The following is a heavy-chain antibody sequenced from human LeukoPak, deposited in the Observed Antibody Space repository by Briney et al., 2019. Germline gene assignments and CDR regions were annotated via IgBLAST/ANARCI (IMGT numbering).Heavy chain of an antibody. Sequence: GESLKISCKDSGYSFTSYWIGWVRQMPGKGLEWMGIIYPGDSVIRYSPSFQGQVTISADKSISTAYLQWSSLRASDTAMYYCARVVQLERRGPFDPWGQGTLVTVSS. CDR2: IYPGDSVI. D-gene: IGHD1-1*01. CDR3: ARVVQLERRGPFDP. J-gene: IGHJ5*02. CDR1: GYSFTSYW. V-gene: IGHV5-51*01.